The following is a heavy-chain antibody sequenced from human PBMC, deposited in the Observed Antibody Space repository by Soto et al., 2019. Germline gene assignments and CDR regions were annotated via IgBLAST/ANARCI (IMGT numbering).Heavy chain of an antibody. D-gene: IGHD1-7*01. J-gene: IGHJ6*03. Sequence: QTLSLTCAISGDSVSSNSAAWNWIRLSPSRGLEWLARTYYRSRWYNDYAVSARSRITVNPDTSKNQFSLQLTSVTPEDTAVYYCAGTTSHQWYYMDVWGKGTTVTVSS. CDR2: TYYRSRWYN. CDR3: AGTTSHQWYYMDV. V-gene: IGHV6-1*01. CDR1: GDSVSSNSAA.